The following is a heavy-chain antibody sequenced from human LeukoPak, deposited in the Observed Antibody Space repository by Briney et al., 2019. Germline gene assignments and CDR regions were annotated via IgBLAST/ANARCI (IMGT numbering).Heavy chain of an antibody. J-gene: IGHJ4*02. D-gene: IGHD3-22*01. CDR1: GFIFSSFE. CDR2: ISHIGDTK. Sequence: PGGSLRLSCAASGFIFSSFEMNWVRQAPGRGLEWISHISHIGDTKYADSVKGRFTISRDNAKNSQYLQMTSLRAEDTAVYYCARSSGSYRPFDSWGQGTLVTVSS. CDR3: ARSSGSYRPFDS. V-gene: IGHV3-48*03.